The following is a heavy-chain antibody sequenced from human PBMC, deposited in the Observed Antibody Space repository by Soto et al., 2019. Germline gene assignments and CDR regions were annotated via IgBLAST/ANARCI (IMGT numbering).Heavy chain of an antibody. CDR3: AQKRVQQLSTLINYYYYGMDV. CDR1: GGTFSSYA. CDR2: IIPIFGTA. J-gene: IGHJ6*02. V-gene: IGHV1-69*13. D-gene: IGHD6-13*01. Sequence: GASVKVSCKASGGTFSSYAISWVRQAPGQGLEWMGGIIPIFGTADYAQKFQGRVTITADESTSTAYMELSSLRSEDTAVYYCAQKRVQQLSTLINYYYYGMDVWGQGATVTVSS.